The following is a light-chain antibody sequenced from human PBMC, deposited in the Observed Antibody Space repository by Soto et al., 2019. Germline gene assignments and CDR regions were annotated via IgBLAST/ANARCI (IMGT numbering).Light chain of an antibody. CDR2: GAS. V-gene: IGKV3-15*01. CDR1: QSVSIY. J-gene: IGKJ4*01. Sequence: EIVLTQSPATLSLSPGERATLSCRASQSVSIYLAWYQQKPGQAPRLLIYGASTRAPGIPVRFSGSGSGTDFTLTITSLQSEDFAVYYCQEYNDWRPITFGGGTKVDIK. CDR3: QEYNDWRPIT.